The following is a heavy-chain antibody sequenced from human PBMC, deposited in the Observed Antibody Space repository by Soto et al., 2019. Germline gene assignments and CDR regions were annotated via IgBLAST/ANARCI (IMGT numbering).Heavy chain of an antibody. V-gene: IGHV3-30-3*01. Sequence: QVQLVESGGGVVQPGRSLRLSCAASGFTFSSYAMHWVRQAPGKGLEWVAVISYDGSNKYYADSVKGRFTISRDNSKNTLYLQMNSLRAEETAVYYCARPRRDRNSESSGYHYWGQGTLVTVSS. D-gene: IGHD3-22*01. CDR2: ISYDGSNK. J-gene: IGHJ4*02. CDR1: GFTFSSYA. CDR3: ARPRRDRNSESSGYHY.